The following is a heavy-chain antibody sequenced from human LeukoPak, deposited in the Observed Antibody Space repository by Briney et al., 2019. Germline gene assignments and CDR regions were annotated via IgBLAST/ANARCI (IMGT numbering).Heavy chain of an antibody. CDR2: IYYSGRT. V-gene: IGHV4-59*01. D-gene: IGHD4-11*01. Sequence: SETLSLTCTVSGGSISSDYWSWIRQPPGKGLEWIGYIYYSGRTYYNPSLKSRITISVDTSKNQFSLKLSSVTAADTAVYYCARGSYSPHYWGQGTLVSVS. CDR3: ARGSYSPHY. J-gene: IGHJ4*02. CDR1: GGSISSDY.